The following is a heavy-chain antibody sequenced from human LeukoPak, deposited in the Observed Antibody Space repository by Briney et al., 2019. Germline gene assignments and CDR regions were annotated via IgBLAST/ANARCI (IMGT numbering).Heavy chain of an antibody. D-gene: IGHD6-19*01. CDR3: AKVGIEQWLSQGQFFDY. CDR2: ISGSGGST. V-gene: IGHV3-23*01. Sequence: GGSLRLSCAASGFTLSSYAMSWVRQAPGKGLEWVSAISGSGGSTYYADSVKGRFTISRDNSKNTLYLQMNSLRAEDTAVYYCAKVGIEQWLSQGQFFDYWGQGTLVTVSS. J-gene: IGHJ4*02. CDR1: GFTLSSYA.